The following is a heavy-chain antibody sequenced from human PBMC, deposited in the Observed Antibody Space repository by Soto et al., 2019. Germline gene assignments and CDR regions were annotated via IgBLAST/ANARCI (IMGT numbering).Heavy chain of an antibody. CDR2: IIPIFGTA. CDR3: ARRGAGYSDGPPPNYYYYGMDV. Sequence: SVKVSCKASGGTFSSYAISWVRQAPGQGLEWMGGIIPIFGTANYAQKFQGRVTITADESTSTAYMELSSLRSEDTAVYYCARRGAGYSDGPPPNYYYYGMDVWGQGTTVTVSS. D-gene: IGHD5-18*01. CDR1: GGTFSSYA. J-gene: IGHJ6*02. V-gene: IGHV1-69*13.